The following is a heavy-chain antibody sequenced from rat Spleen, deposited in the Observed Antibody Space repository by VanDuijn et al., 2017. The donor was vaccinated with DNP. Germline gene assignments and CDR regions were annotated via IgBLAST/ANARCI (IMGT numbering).Heavy chain of an antibody. CDR1: GYSITSSYR. CDR2: VNSAGST. CDR3: ATHKGRSSSYAMDA. Sequence: EVRLQESGPGLVKPSQSLSLTCSVTGYSITSSYRWNWIRKFPGNKLEWMGSVNSAGSTNYNPSLKSRISITRDTSKNQFFLQVNSVTTEDTATYYCATHKGRSSSYAMDAWGQGTSVTVSS. J-gene: IGHJ4*01. D-gene: IGHD1-11*01. V-gene: IGHV3-3*01.